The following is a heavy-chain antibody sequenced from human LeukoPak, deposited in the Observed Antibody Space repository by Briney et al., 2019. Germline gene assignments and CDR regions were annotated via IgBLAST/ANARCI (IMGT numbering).Heavy chain of an antibody. CDR3: ARDPYSGYDKRVYYFDY. J-gene: IGHJ4*02. CDR1: GFTFSTYS. Sequence: GGSLRVSCAASGFTFSTYSLNWVRQAPGKGLEWVSFISSRSSYIYYADSVKGRFTISRDNAKNSLYLQMPSLRAEDTAVYYCARDPYSGYDKRVYYFDYWGQGTLVTVSS. V-gene: IGHV3-21*01. D-gene: IGHD5-12*01. CDR2: ISSRSSYI.